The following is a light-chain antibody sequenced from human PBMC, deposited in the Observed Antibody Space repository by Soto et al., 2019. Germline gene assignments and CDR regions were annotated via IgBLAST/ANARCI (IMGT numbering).Light chain of an antibody. CDR3: ASWEDTLTHVV. CDR1: SSNIGTNT. Sequence: QSVLTQPASASGTPGQRVTISCSGSSSNIGTNTVNWYQQLPRTAPKLLIYHNYKRPSGVVDRFSGSKYGTSAALAISWLQPDEEADYYCASWEDTLTHVVFGGGTKLTVL. V-gene: IGLV1-44*01. CDR2: HNY. J-gene: IGLJ2*01.